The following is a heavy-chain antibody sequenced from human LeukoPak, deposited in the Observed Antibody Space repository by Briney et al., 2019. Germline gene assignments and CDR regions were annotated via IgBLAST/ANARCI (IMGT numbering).Heavy chain of an antibody. CDR3: ASITTVTTNGAY. Sequence: PGGSLRLSCAASGFTFSSYAMHWVHQAPRKGLEWVAGISYDGSNKYYADSVKGRFTISRDNSKKTLYLQMNSLRAEDTAVYYCASITTVTTNGAYWGQGTLVTVSS. CDR2: ISYDGSNK. V-gene: IGHV3-30-3*01. J-gene: IGHJ4*02. CDR1: GFTFSSYA. D-gene: IGHD4-17*01.